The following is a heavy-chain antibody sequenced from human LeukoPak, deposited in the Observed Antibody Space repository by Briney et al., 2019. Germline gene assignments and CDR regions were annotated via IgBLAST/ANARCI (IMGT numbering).Heavy chain of an antibody. CDR2: IYTSGST. CDR3: ARDRYYYMDV. CDR1: GGSISSGSYY. V-gene: IGHV4-61*02. Sequence: PSQTLSLTCTVSGGSISSGSYYWSWIRQPAGKGLEWIGRIYTSGSTNYNPSLKSRVTISVDTSKNQFSLKPSSVTAADTAVYYCARDRYYYMDVWGKGTTVTVSS. J-gene: IGHJ6*03.